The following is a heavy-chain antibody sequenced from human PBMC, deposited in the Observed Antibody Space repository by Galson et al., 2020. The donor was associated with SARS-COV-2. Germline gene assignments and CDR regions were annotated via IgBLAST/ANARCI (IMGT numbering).Heavy chain of an antibody. CDR3: TTSGGDIVVVPAAMFYYYYGMDV. CDR2: IKSKTDGGTT. Sequence: GDSLKISCAASGFTFSNAWMSWVRQAPGKGLEWVGRIKSKTDGGTTDYAAPVKGRFTISRDDSKNTLYLQMNSLKTEDTAVYYCTTSGGDIVVVPAAMFYYYYGMDVWGQGTTVTVSS. CDR1: GFTFSNAW. J-gene: IGHJ6*02. D-gene: IGHD2-2*01. V-gene: IGHV3-15*01.